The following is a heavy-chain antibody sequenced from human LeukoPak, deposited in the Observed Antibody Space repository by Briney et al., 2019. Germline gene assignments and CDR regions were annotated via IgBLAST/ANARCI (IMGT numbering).Heavy chain of an antibody. J-gene: IGHJ4*02. Sequence: GGSLRLSCAASGFTVSSNYMSWVRQAPGKGLEWVSSISASGSTYYADSVKGRFTISRDNSKNTLYLQMNSLRAEDTAVYYCAKTTHFDYWGQGTLVTVSS. V-gene: IGHV3-53*01. CDR1: GFTVSSNY. D-gene: IGHD1-14*01. CDR3: AKTTHFDY. CDR2: ISASGST.